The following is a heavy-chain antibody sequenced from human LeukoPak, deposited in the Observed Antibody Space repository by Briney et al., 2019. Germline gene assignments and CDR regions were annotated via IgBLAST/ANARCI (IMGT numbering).Heavy chain of an antibody. Sequence: SETLSLTCAVYGGSFSGYYWSWIRQPPGKGLEWIGEINHSGSTNYNPSLKSRVTISVDTSKNQFSLKLSSVTAADTAVYYCARPLRSYYYGIDVWGQGTTVTVSS. CDR3: ARPLRSYYYGIDV. V-gene: IGHV4-34*01. D-gene: IGHD4-17*01. CDR2: INHSGST. J-gene: IGHJ6*02. CDR1: GGSFSGYY.